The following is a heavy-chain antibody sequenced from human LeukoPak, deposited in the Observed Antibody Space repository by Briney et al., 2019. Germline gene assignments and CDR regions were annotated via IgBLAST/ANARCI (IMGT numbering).Heavy chain of an antibody. CDR3: ARDGGYYYDSSGYFHFDY. CDR1: DGSISSNSYY. CDR2: IYYSGYT. D-gene: IGHD3-22*01. J-gene: IGHJ4*02. Sequence: SETLSLTCTVADGSISSNSYYWGWIRQPPGKGLEWIGTIYYSGYTYSNPSLRSRVTISVDTSKNQFSLKLNSVTAADTAVYYCARDGGYYYDSSGYFHFDYWGQGTLVTVSS. V-gene: IGHV4-39*07.